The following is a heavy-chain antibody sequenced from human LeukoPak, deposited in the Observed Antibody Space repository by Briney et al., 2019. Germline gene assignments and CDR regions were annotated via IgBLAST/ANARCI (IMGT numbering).Heavy chain of an antibody. CDR2: IYYSGST. D-gene: IGHD6-13*01. V-gene: IGHV4-59*08. J-gene: IGHJ6*02. Sequence: KPSETLSLTCAVYGGSFSGYYWTWIRQPPGKGLEWIGYIYYSGSTNYNPSLKSRVTISVDTSKNQFSLKLSSVTAADTAVYYCARQAAADPYYYYGMDVWGQGTTVTVSS. CDR1: GGSFSGYY. CDR3: ARQAAADPYYYYGMDV.